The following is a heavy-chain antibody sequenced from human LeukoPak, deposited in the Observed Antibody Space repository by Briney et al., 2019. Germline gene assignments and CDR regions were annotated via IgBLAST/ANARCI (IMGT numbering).Heavy chain of an antibody. V-gene: IGHV3-23*01. D-gene: IGHD3-16*01. CDR3: AKDLVSRRRLGSSEKVDY. CDR1: GFTFSSYA. CDR2: ISVSGGST. J-gene: IGHJ4*02. Sequence: PGGSLRLSCAASGFTFSSYAMSWVRQAPGKGLEWVSTISVSGGSTYYADSVKGRFTISRDNSKNTLFLEMNRLTADDTAVYYCAKDLVSRRRLGSSEKVDYWGRGTLVTVSS.